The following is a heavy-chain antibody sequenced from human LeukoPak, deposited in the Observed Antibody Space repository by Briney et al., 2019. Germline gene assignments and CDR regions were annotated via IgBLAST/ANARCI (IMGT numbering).Heavy chain of an antibody. D-gene: IGHD2-2*01. Sequence: PGGSLRLSCAASGFTFSSYEMNWVRQAPGKGLQWVSDISSSGTTIYYADSVKGRFTISRDNAKNSLYLQMNSLRAEDTAVYYCARKYCSTTSCLFDNWSQGTLVTVSS. J-gene: IGHJ4*02. CDR1: GFTFSSYE. V-gene: IGHV3-48*03. CDR3: ARKYCSTTSCLFDN. CDR2: ISSSGTTI.